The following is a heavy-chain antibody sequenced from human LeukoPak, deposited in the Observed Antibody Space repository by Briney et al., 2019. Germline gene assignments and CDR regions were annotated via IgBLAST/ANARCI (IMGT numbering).Heavy chain of an antibody. CDR3: AREQLRYFDWLLSSGNWFDP. V-gene: IGHV1-18*04. Sequence: GASVTVSCKASGYTFTSYGISWVRQAPGQGLEWMGWISAYNGNTNYAQKLQGRVTMTTDTSTSTAYMELRSLRSDDTAVYYCAREQLRYFDWLLSSGNWFDPWGQGTLVTVSS. J-gene: IGHJ5*02. CDR1: GYTFTSYG. D-gene: IGHD3-9*01. CDR2: ISAYNGNT.